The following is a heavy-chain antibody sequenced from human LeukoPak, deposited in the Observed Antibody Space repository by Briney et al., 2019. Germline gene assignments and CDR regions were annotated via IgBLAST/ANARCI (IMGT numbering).Heavy chain of an antibody. J-gene: IGHJ4*02. CDR2: INHSGST. CDR1: GGSFSGYY. CDR3: ARYGSMTTVVPNAFDY. Sequence: SETLSLTCAVYGGSFSGYYWSWIRQPPGKGLEWIGEINHSGSTNYNPSLKSRVTISVDTSKNQFSLKLSSVTAADTAVYYCARYGSMTTVVPNAFDYCGQGTLVTVS. V-gene: IGHV4-34*01. D-gene: IGHD4-23*01.